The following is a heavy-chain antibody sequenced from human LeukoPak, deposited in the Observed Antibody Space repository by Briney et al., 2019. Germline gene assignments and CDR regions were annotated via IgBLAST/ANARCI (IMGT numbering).Heavy chain of an antibody. V-gene: IGHV1-69*01. Sequence: GASVKVSCKASGGTFSSYAISWVRQAPGQGLEWMGGIIPIFGTANYAQKFQGRVTITADESTSTAYVELSSLRSEDTAVYYCARADSYYYGSGSHDYWGQGTLVTVSS. J-gene: IGHJ4*02. CDR1: GGTFSSYA. CDR3: ARADSYYYGSGSHDY. CDR2: IIPIFGTA. D-gene: IGHD3-10*01.